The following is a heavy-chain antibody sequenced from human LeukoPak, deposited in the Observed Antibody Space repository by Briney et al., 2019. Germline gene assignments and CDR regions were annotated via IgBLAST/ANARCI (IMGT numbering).Heavy chain of an antibody. J-gene: IGHJ3*02. Sequence: PGGSLRLSCAASEFTFSDSWMHWVRQAPGKGLVWVSRINRDGSIITYADSVEGRFTISRDNAKNTLYLQMNSLRAEDTAVYYCVKDRLLPHSPGDAFDIWGQGAMVTVSS. CDR3: VKDRLLPHSPGDAFDI. V-gene: IGHV3-74*03. CDR2: INRDGSII. D-gene: IGHD3-10*01. CDR1: EFTFSDSW.